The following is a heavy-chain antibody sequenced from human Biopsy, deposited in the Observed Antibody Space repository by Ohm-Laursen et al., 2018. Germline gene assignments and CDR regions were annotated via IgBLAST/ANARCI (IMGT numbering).Heavy chain of an antibody. D-gene: IGHD2-21*01. CDR2: FDLDDGET. CDR1: GYSLTELS. V-gene: IGHV1-24*01. CDR3: ARVALPLYLDN. Sequence: ASVKVSCKVSGYSLTELSMYWVRQAPGKGLEWMGSFDLDDGETINVQRFQGRVTMTTDTSTSAVYMEVRSLRSDDTAVYYCARVALPLYLDNWGQGTRVTVSS. J-gene: IGHJ4*02.